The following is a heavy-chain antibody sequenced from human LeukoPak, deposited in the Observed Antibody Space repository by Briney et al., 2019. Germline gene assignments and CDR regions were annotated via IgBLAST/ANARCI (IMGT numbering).Heavy chain of an antibody. CDR3: ARYYDSSGDGSKDYYGMDV. V-gene: IGHV1-69*04. J-gene: IGHJ6*02. Sequence: GSSVKVSCKASGGTFSSYAISWVRQAPGQGLEWMGRIIPILGIGNYAQKFQGRVTITADKSTSTAYMELSSLRSEDTAVYYCARYYDSSGDGSKDYYGMDVWGQGTTVTVSS. D-gene: IGHD3-22*01. CDR1: GGTFSSYA. CDR2: IIPILGIG.